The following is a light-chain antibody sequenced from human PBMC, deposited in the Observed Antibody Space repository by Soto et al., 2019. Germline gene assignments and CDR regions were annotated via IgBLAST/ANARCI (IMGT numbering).Light chain of an antibody. CDR3: QQLNNYPRT. CDR1: QSISSSD. Sequence: TLSPGALSLSPRERATLSCRASQSISSSDLAWYQHRPGQAPRLLIYAASSRATGIPVRFSGSGSGTDFTLSISSLQPEDFATYYCQQLNNYPRTFAQVTMVDVK. V-gene: IGKV3D-7*01. CDR2: AAS. J-gene: IGKJ1*01.